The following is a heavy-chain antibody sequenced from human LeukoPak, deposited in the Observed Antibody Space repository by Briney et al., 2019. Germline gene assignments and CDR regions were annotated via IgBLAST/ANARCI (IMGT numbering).Heavy chain of an antibody. D-gene: IGHD2-15*01. CDR3: AKEGGYCSGGSCYFRYFDY. Sequence: HPGGSLRLSCAASGFTFSSYAMSWVRQAPGKGLEWVSAISGSGGSTYYADSVKGRFTISRDNSKNTLYLQMNSLRAEDTAVYYCAKEGGYCSGGSCYFRYFDYWGRGTLVTVSS. CDR2: ISGSGGST. J-gene: IGHJ4*02. CDR1: GFTFSSYA. V-gene: IGHV3-23*01.